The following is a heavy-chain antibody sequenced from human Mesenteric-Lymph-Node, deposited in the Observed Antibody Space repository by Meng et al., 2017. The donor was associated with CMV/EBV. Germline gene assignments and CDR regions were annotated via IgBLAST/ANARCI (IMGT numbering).Heavy chain of an antibody. D-gene: IGHD5-24*01. Sequence: GESLKISCAAAGFTFSSYGMHWVRQAPGKGLEWVAVIWYDGSNKYYADSVKGRFTISRDNFKNTLYLQMNSLRAEDTAVYYCAKAKRDGYNYYYFGMDVWGQGTTVTVSS. CDR2: IWYDGSNK. CDR3: AKAKRDGYNYYYFGMDV. V-gene: IGHV3-33*06. J-gene: IGHJ6*02. CDR1: GFTFSSYG.